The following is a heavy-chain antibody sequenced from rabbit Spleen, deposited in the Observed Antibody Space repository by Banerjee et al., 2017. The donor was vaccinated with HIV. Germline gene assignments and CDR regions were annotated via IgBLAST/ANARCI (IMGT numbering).Heavy chain of an antibody. D-gene: IGHD4-2*01. CDR1: GFSFSSSQY. J-gene: IGHJ4*01. Sequence: QSLEESGGDLVKTGASLTLTCTASGFSFSSSQYMCWVRQAPGKGLEWIACIDVAKYGTSYYTSWAKGRFTISKTSSTTVTLHMTSLTVADTATYFCARDAAGREDFNLWGPGTLVTVS. CDR2: IDVAKYGTS. CDR3: ARDAAGREDFNL. V-gene: IGHV1S40*01.